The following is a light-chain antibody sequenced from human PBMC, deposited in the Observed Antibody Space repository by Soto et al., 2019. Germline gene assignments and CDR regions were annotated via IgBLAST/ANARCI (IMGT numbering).Light chain of an antibody. CDR1: QNIGIY. CDR2: AAS. CDR3: EQSYRTPWT. V-gene: IGKV1-39*01. Sequence: DIQMTQSPSSLSASVGDRVTITCRASQNIGIYLNWYQQKPGSAPRLLIYAASTLQSGVPSRFSGSGSGTDFTLTISSLQPEDFATYHCEQSYRTPWTFGQGTKVEIK. J-gene: IGKJ1*01.